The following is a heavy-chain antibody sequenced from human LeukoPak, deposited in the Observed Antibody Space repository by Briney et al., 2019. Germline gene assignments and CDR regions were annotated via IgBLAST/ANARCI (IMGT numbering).Heavy chain of an antibody. Sequence: GGSLRLSCAASGFTVSSSYMSWVRQAQGRGWGGASVIYSGGNTYYADSVKGRFTISRDNSKNTLYLQMNSLRAEDTAVYYCARGGYSYGYTYFDYWGQGTLVTVSS. D-gene: IGHD5-18*01. CDR2: IYSGGNT. CDR1: GFTVSSSY. CDR3: ARGGYSYGYTYFDY. J-gene: IGHJ4*02. V-gene: IGHV3-53*01.